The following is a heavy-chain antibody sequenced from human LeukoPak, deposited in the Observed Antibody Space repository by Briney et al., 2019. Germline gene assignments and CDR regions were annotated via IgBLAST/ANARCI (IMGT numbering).Heavy chain of an antibody. Sequence: SETLSLTCTVSGGSISSGDYYWSWIRQPPGKGLEWIAYMYYSGSTYYNPSLKSRVTMSADTSKNQLSLKLSSVTAADTAVYYCARPYYYDSRIDPWARESWSPSPQ. D-gene: IGHD3-22*01. V-gene: IGHV4-30-4*01. CDR3: ARPYYYDSRIDP. CDR1: GGSISSGDYY. J-gene: IGHJ5*02. CDR2: MYYSGST.